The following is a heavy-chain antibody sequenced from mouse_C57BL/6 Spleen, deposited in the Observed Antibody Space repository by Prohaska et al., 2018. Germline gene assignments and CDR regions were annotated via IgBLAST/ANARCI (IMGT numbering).Heavy chain of an antibody. CDR3: VRLGNSYAMDY. D-gene: IGHD2-1*01. J-gene: IGHJ4*01. Sequence: VKDRFTISRDDSESMLYLQMNNLKTEDTAMYYCVRLGNSYAMDYWGQGTSVTVSS. V-gene: IGHV10-1*01.